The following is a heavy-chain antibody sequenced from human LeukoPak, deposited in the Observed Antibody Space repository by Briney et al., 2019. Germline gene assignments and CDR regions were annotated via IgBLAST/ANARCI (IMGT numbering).Heavy chain of an antibody. V-gene: IGHV3-33*01. CDR2: IWYDGSNK. CDR3: ARDVIAVAGIHAFDI. J-gene: IGHJ3*02. CDR1: GFTFSSYG. Sequence: GGSLRLSCAASGFTFSSYGMHWVRQAPGKGLEWVAVIWYDGSNKYYADSVKGRFTISRDNSKNTLYPQMNSLRAEDTAVYYCARDVIAVAGIHAFDIWGQGTMVTVSS. D-gene: IGHD6-19*01.